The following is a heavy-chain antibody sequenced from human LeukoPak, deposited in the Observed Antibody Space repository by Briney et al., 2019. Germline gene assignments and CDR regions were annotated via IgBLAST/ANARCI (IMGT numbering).Heavy chain of an antibody. CDR3: ARDVAPYYYYMDV. J-gene: IGHJ6*03. CDR2: IYTSGST. Sequence: SETLSLTCTVSGGSISSGSYYWSWIRQPAGKGLEWIGRIYTSGSTNYNPSLKSRVTISVDTSKNQFSLKLSSVTAADTAVYYCARDVAPYYYYMDVWGKGTTVTVSS. D-gene: IGHD2-21*01. V-gene: IGHV4-61*02. CDR1: GGSISSGSYY.